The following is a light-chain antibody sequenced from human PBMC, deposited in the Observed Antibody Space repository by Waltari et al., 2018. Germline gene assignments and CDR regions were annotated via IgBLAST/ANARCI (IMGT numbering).Light chain of an antibody. J-gene: IGKJ1*01. CDR3: QHYESLPLT. V-gene: IGKV3-20*01. Sequence: EIVLTQSPGTLSLSPGERATLSCRASQSISKYLAWYQQKPGQAPRLLIYHASSRAAGIPDRVSGSGSGTDFSLTISRLEPEDFAVYYCQHYESLPLTFGQGTKVEIK. CDR2: HAS. CDR1: QSISKY.